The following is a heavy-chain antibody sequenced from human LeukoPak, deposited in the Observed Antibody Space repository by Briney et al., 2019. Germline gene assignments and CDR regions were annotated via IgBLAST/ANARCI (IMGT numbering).Heavy chain of an antibody. V-gene: IGHV4-39*07. CDR2: INHSGST. Sequence: KSSETLSLTCTVSGGSISSGGYYWSWIRQPPGKGLQWIGEINHSGSTNYNPSLKSRVTISLDTSKNQFSLKLSSVTAADTAVYYCARGLPTVARKGLDYWGQGTLVTASS. CDR1: GGSISSGGYY. CDR3: ARGLPTVARKGLDY. D-gene: IGHD4-23*01. J-gene: IGHJ4*02.